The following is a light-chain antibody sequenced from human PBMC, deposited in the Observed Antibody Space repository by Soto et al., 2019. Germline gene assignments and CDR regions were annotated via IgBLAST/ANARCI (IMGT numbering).Light chain of an antibody. Sequence: QSALTQPASVSGSPGQAITISCTGTSSDVGGYNYVSWYQQHPGKAPKLMIYEVSNRPSGVSNRFSGSTSGNTASLTLSGLQAEDEADYYCSSYTSSSTRVFGGGTKLTVL. CDR2: EVS. V-gene: IGLV2-14*01. CDR3: SSYTSSSTRV. CDR1: SSDVGGYNY. J-gene: IGLJ3*02.